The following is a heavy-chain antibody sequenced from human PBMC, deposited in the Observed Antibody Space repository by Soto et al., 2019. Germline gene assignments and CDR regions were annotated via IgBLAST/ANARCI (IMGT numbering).Heavy chain of an antibody. D-gene: IGHD3-22*01. Sequence: SETLSLTCAVSGHSISTEYYWGWIRQPPGKGLEWIGSIYHNGAIYYNPSLKSRVTISLDTSKNQFSVKLRSVTAADTAVFYWARAVGICSDSRGFYGPGDSDAFYIWGQGTMVPVSS. CDR2: IYHNGAI. V-gene: IGHV4-38-2*01. CDR1: GHSISTEYY. J-gene: IGHJ3*02. CDR3: ARAVGICSDSRGFYGPGDSDAFYI.